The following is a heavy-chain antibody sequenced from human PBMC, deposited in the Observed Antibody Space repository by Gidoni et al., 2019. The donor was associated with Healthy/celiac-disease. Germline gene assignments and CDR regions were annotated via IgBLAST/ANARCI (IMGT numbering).Heavy chain of an antibody. D-gene: IGHD3-9*01. Sequence: QVQLVQSGAEVKKPGASVKVSCKASGYTFTGYSMHWVRQAPGQGLEWMGWINPNSGGTNYAQKFQGRVTMTRDTSISTAYMELSRLRSDDTAVYYCARDHKVLRYFDWLAADYWGQGTLVTVSS. CDR2: INPNSGGT. V-gene: IGHV1-2*02. CDR1: GYTFTGYS. J-gene: IGHJ4*02. CDR3: ARDHKVLRYFDWLAADY.